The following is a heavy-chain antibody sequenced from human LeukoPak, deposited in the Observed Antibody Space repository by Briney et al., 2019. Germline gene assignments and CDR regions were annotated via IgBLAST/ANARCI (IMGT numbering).Heavy chain of an antibody. D-gene: IGHD2-2*01. J-gene: IGHJ4*02. V-gene: IGHV1-8*03. CDR3: ARGRCVGSPNCYYFDS. CDR1: GGTFSSYA. Sequence: ASVKVSCKASGGTFSSYAISWVRQATGQGFEWIGKMNPKSGNTGYVQKFQGRVTITWDTSTTTAFLEVTSLKSEDTAVYYCARGRCVGSPNCYYFDSWGRGTLVTVSS. CDR2: MNPKSGNT.